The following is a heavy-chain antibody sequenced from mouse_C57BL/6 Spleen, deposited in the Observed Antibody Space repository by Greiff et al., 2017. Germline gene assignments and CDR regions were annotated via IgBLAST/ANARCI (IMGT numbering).Heavy chain of an antibody. Sequence: QVQLQQSGPGLVQPSQSLSITCTVSGFSLTSYGVHWVRQSPGKGLEWLGVIWSGGSTDYNAAFISRLSISKDNSKSQVFFKMNSLQADDTAIYYCAKGIYYGSSYFYAMDYWGQGTSVTVSS. CDR3: AKGIYYGSSYFYAMDY. D-gene: IGHD1-1*01. CDR2: IWSGGST. J-gene: IGHJ4*01. CDR1: GFSLTSYG. V-gene: IGHV2-2*01.